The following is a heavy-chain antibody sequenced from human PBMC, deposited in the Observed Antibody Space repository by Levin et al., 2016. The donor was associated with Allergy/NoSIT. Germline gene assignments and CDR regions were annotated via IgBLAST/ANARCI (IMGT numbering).Heavy chain of an antibody. CDR2: ISSRSSFT. Sequence: GGSLRLSCAASGFTFSDNYMNWIRQAPGKGLEWVSYISSRSSFTKYTDSVKGRFTNSRDNAKNTLYLQMNSLSAEDTALYYCAKDSNSQIDYWGQGTRVTVSS. CDR3: AKDSNSQIDY. J-gene: IGHJ4*02. CDR1: GFTFSDNY. V-gene: IGHV3-11*06. D-gene: IGHD2-8*01.